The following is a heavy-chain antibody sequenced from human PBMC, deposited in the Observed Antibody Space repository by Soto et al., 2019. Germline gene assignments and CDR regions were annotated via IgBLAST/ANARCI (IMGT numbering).Heavy chain of an antibody. V-gene: IGHV1-2*02. J-gene: IGHJ4*02. D-gene: IGHD1-26*01. Sequence: ASVKVSCKASGYTFTGYSIHWVRQAPGQGLEWMGWINPNSGGTNYAQRFQGRVTMTRDTSISTAYMELSRLTSDDTAVYYCARVALYSGSLHLDYWGQGTLVTVSS. CDR3: ARVALYSGSLHLDY. CDR2: INPNSGGT. CDR1: GYTFTGYS.